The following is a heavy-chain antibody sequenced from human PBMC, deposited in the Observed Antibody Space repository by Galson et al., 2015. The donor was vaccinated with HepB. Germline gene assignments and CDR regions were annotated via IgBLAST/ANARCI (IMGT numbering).Heavy chain of an antibody. Sequence: SLRLSCAASGLTFSNYAMSWVRQAPGKGLEWVAVISYDGSNKYYADSVKGRFTISRDNSKNTLYLQMNSLGAEDTAVYYCAKGIRYCSSTSCYTETSRHYYGMDVWGQGTTVTVSS. CDR3: AKGIRYCSSTSCYTETSRHYYGMDV. CDR2: ISYDGSNK. V-gene: IGHV3-30*18. J-gene: IGHJ6*02. D-gene: IGHD2-2*02. CDR1: GLTFSNYA.